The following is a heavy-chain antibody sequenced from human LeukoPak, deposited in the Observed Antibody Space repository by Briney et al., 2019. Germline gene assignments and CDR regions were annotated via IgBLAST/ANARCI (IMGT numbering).Heavy chain of an antibody. CDR3: ARRGYDSSAYREGFDI. D-gene: IGHD3-22*01. CDR2: IYYSGST. J-gene: IGHJ3*02. Sequence: SETLSLTCTVSGGSISSSSYYWGWIRQPPGKGLEWIGSIYYSGSTYYNPSLKSRVTISVDTSKNQFSLKLSSVTAADTAMYYCARRGYDSSAYREGFDIWGQGTMVTVSS. CDR1: GGSISSSSYY. V-gene: IGHV4-39*07.